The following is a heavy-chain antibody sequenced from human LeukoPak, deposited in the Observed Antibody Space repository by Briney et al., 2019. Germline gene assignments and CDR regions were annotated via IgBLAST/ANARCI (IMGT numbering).Heavy chain of an antibody. D-gene: IGHD3-22*01. V-gene: IGHV5-10-1*01. CDR3: ARLEVVVVTPGRAAFDI. Sequence: GGSLEISWKGSGYNFTRYWISWVRQVPGKGVEGMGRIDPSDSYTNYSPSFQGHVTISADKSISTAYLQWSSLKASDTAMYYCARLEVVVVTPGRAAFDIWGQGTMVTVSS. CDR1: GYNFTRYW. J-gene: IGHJ3*02. CDR2: IDPSDSYT.